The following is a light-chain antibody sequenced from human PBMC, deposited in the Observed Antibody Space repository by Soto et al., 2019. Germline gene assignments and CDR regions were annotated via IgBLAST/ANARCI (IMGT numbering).Light chain of an antibody. CDR2: DAS. CDR1: QSVSSY. Sequence: EMVLTQSPATLSLCPGERATLSCRASQSVSSYLAWYQQKPGQAPRLLIYDASNRATGIPARFSGSGSGTDFTLTISRLEPEDFAVYYCQQRSNWPFTFGQGTRLEI. V-gene: IGKV3-11*01. CDR3: QQRSNWPFT. J-gene: IGKJ5*01.